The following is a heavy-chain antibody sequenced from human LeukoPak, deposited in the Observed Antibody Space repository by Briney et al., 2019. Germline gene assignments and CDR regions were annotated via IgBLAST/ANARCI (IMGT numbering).Heavy chain of an antibody. D-gene: IGHD2-2*01. CDR2: IYYSGST. V-gene: IGHV4-59*01. CDR3: ARVSPRDCSSTSCFPDY. J-gene: IGHJ4*02. CDR1: GGSISSYY. Sequence: SETLSLTCTVSGGSISSYYWSWIRQPPGKGLEWIGDIYYSGSTNYNPSLKSRVTISVDTSKNQFSLKLSSVTAADTAVYYCARVSPRDCSSTSCFPDYWGQGTLVTVSS.